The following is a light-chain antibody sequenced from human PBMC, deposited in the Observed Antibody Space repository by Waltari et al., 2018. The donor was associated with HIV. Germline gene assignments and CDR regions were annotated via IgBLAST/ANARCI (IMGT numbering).Light chain of an antibody. CDR2: DDS. V-gene: IGLV3-21*04. CDR3: QVWDSSSDHVV. Sequence: SYVLPPPPSVSVAPGKTARTTWGGNNVGSKSLHWYQQKPGQAPVLVIYDDSDRPSGIPERFSGSNSGNTATLTISRVEAGDEADYYCQVWDSSSDHVVFGGGTKLTVL. J-gene: IGLJ2*01. CDR1: NVGSKS.